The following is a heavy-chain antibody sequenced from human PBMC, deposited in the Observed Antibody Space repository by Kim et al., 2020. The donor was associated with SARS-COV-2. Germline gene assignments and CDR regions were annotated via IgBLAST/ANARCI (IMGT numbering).Heavy chain of an antibody. CDR3: GSSPYYYYCMDV. V-gene: IGHV4-59*13. Sequence: SETLSLTCSVSGDSISSYYWSWIRQPPGKGLEWIGYIYYSGSTNYNPSLKSRVTISIDTSKNQFSLKLSSVTAADTAVYYCGSSPYYYYCMDVWGQGTTV. J-gene: IGHJ6*02. CDR1: GDSISSYY. D-gene: IGHD6-19*01. CDR2: IYYSGST.